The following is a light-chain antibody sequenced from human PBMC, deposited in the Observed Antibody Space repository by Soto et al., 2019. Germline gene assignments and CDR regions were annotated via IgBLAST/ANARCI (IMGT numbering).Light chain of an antibody. V-gene: IGKV1-5*03. CDR3: QHYNSYSIT. CDR2: KAS. Sequence: DNQMTHSRSTLSGTVGDRVTITWRASQTISSWLAWYQQKPGKAPKLLIYKASTLKSGVPSRFSGSGSGTEFTLTISSLQPDDFATYYCQHYNSYSITFGQGTRLEI. J-gene: IGKJ5*01. CDR1: QTISSW.